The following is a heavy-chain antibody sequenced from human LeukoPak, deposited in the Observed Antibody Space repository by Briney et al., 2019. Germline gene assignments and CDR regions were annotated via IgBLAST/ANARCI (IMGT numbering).Heavy chain of an antibody. J-gene: IGHJ4*02. CDR3: ARVVGDGYNYPYYFDY. CDR2: INHSGST. Sequence: SETLSLTCAVYGGSFSGYYWSWIRQPPGKGLEWIGEINHSGSTNYNPSLKSRVTISVDTSKNQFSLKLSSVTAADTAVYYCARVVGDGYNYPYYFDYWSQGTLVTVSS. D-gene: IGHD5-24*01. CDR1: GGSFSGYY. V-gene: IGHV4-34*01.